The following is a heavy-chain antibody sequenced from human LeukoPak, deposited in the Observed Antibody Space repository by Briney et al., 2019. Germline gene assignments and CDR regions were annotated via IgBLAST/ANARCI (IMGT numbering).Heavy chain of an antibody. V-gene: IGHV5-51*01. CDR3: ARLPSFLSVSYNSWFLDH. CDR1: GYIFTDYW. Sequence: GESLKISCTGSGYIFTDYWIAWVRQMPGKGLEWMGVIYPGDSDTRYGPSFQGHVTISADKSISTAYLQWSSLRASDTAMYYCARLPSFLSVSYNSWFLDHWGQGTLVTVSS. D-gene: IGHD6-13*01. CDR2: IYPGDSDT. J-gene: IGHJ4*02.